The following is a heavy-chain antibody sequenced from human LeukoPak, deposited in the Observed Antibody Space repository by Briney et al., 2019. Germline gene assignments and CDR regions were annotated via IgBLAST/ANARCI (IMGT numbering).Heavy chain of an antibody. Sequence: GGSLRLSCAASGFRFSDSWMTWVRETPGKGLQWVASIHEDAGEKQYVESVRGRFTISRDNDKNSLYLQMNSLRVEDTAVYYCASSKDHYCHYWGQGTLVTVSS. CDR3: ASSKDHYCHY. J-gene: IGHJ4*02. CDR2: IHEDAGEK. CDR1: GFRFSDSW. V-gene: IGHV3-7*05.